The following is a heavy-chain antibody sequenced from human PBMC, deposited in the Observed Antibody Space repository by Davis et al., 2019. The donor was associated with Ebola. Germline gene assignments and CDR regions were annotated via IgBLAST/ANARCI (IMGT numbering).Heavy chain of an antibody. CDR3: ARTYYDILTGYYYYYYYGMDV. D-gene: IGHD3-9*01. Sequence: SVKVSCKASGGTFSSYAISWVRQAPGQGLEWMGGIIPIFGTANYAQKFQGRVTITADESTSTAYMELSSLRSEDTAVYYCARTYYDILTGYYYYYYYGMDVWGKGTTVTVSS. V-gene: IGHV1-69*13. CDR1: GGTFSSYA. J-gene: IGHJ6*04. CDR2: IIPIFGTA.